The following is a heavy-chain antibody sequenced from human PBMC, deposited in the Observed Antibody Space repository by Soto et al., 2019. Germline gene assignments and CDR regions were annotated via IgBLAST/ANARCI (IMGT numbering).Heavy chain of an antibody. CDR2: INTGNGNT. J-gene: IGHJ6*03. V-gene: IGHV1-3*04. CDR1: GYTFTSYA. Sequence: QVPLVQSGAEVKKPGASLKVSCKASGYTFTSYAIHWVRQAPGQRLEWMGWINTGNGNTKYSQNSQGRVTITRDTSASTAYMELSRLTSEDTAVYYCAGGPPLRVLKFYYYYYMDVWGKGTTVTVSS. D-gene: IGHD2-8*01. CDR3: AGGPPLRVLKFYYYYYMDV.